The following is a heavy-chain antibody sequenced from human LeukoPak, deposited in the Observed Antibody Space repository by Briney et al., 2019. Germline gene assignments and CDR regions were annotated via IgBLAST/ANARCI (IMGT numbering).Heavy chain of an antibody. CDR2: IYYSGSS. CDR1: GGSIGSSSSY. D-gene: IGHD5-24*01. Sequence: SETLSLTCSVSGGSIGSSSSYWGWIRQPPGKGLEWIGSIYYSGSSFDNPALKSRVTISVDTSKNQFSLKLSSVTAADTAVYYCARHRSGWLQSSFDYWGQGTLVTVSS. V-gene: IGHV4-39*01. CDR3: ARHRSGWLQSSFDY. J-gene: IGHJ4*02.